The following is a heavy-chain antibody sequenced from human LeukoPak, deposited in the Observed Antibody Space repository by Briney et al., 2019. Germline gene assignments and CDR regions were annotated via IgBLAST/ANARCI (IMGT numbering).Heavy chain of an antibody. CDR3: AASITMFDY. J-gene: IGHJ3*01. D-gene: IGHD3-10*02. Sequence: GGSLRLSCAASGFTFSRYWMSWVRQAPGKGLEWVANIKEDGTVKYYVESVKGRFTISRDNAKNSLYLQMNSLRAEDTAVYYCAASITMFDYWGQGTMVTVSS. V-gene: IGHV3-7*02. CDR1: GFTFSRYW. CDR2: IKEDGTVK.